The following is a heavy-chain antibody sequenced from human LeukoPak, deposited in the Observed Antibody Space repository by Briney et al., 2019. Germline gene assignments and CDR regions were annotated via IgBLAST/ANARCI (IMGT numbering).Heavy chain of an antibody. CDR1: GYTFTSYG. CDR2: ISAYNGNT. J-gene: IGHJ4*02. Sequence: EASVKVSCKASGYTFTSYGISWVRQAPGQGLEWMGWISAYNGNTNYAQKLQGRVTMTTDTSTSTAYMELRSLRSDDTAVYYCARDPPLRPLVGATPTDWGQGTLVTVSS. V-gene: IGHV1-18*01. CDR3: ARDPPLRPLVGATPTD. D-gene: IGHD1-26*01.